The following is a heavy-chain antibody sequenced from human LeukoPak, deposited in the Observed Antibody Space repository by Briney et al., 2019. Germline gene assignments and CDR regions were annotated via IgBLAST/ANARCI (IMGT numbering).Heavy chain of an antibody. Sequence: SETLSLTRTVSVVSISSVDYYWSWIRQPPGKGLEWVRYIYYSGSTYYNPSLKSRVTISVDTSKNQFSLKLSSVTAADTAVYYCARFRSLLHAFDIWGQGTMVTVSS. D-gene: IGHD1-26*01. CDR2: IYYSGST. CDR1: VVSISSVDYY. V-gene: IGHV4-30-4*08. CDR3: ARFRSLLHAFDI. J-gene: IGHJ3*02.